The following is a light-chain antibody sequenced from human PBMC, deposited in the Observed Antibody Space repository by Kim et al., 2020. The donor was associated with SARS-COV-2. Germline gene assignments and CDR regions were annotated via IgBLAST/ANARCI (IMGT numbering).Light chain of an antibody. Sequence: SASGGDRVPISCRASHGISNFVAWYQQKPGKAPTLLIRGASTLQNGVPSRFSGSGSETDFTLTISSLQPEDLATYYCQQLKDYPLTFGGGTKLEIK. J-gene: IGKJ4*01. CDR3: QQLKDYPLT. CDR2: GAS. CDR1: HGISNF. V-gene: IGKV1-9*01.